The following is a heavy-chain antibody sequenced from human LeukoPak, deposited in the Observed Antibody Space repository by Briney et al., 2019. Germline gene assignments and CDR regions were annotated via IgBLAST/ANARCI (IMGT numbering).Heavy chain of an antibody. V-gene: IGHV4-34*01. CDR2: INHSGST. J-gene: IGHJ5*02. Sequence: SETLSLTCAGYGGSFSGYYWSWLRQPPGKGLEWVGEINHSGSTNYNPSLKSRVTISVDTSKNQFSLKLSSVTAADTAVYYCARGRNTMVRGVSRRYNWFDPWGQGTLVTVSS. CDR1: GGSFSGYY. CDR3: ARGRNTMVRGVSRRYNWFDP. D-gene: IGHD3-10*01.